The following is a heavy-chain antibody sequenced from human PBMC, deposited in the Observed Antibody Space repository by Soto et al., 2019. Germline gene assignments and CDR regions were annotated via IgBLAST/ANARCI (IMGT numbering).Heavy chain of an antibody. Sequence: GGSLRLSCAASGFTVSSHYMSWVRQAPGKGLEWVSVIYSGGSTYYADSVKGRFTISRDNSKNTLYLQMNSLRDEDTAVYYCARDPGSSYGPPDYWGQGTLVTVSS. CDR1: GFTVSSHY. CDR3: ARDPGSSYGPPDY. J-gene: IGHJ4*02. D-gene: IGHD5-18*01. V-gene: IGHV3-66*01. CDR2: IYSGGST.